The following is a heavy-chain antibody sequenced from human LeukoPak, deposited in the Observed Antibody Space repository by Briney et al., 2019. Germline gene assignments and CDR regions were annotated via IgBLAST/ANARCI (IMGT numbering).Heavy chain of an antibody. CDR2: INHSGST. Sequence: PSETLSLTCAVYGGSFSGYYWSWVRQPPGKGLEWVGEINHSGSTNYNPSLQRPVTISVDTSKNQFSLQLSSVTAADTAVYYCASGRVSYDYWGQGTLVTVSS. CDR3: ASGRVSYDY. V-gene: IGHV4-34*01. J-gene: IGHJ4*02. D-gene: IGHD2/OR15-2a*01. CDR1: GGSFSGYY.